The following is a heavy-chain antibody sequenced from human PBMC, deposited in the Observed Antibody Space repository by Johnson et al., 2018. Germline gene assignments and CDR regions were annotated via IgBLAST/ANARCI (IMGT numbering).Heavy chain of an antibody. D-gene: IGHD6-13*01. CDR1: GYTFTSYD. J-gene: IGHJ6*03. CDR3: ARGGIAAAGYYMDV. V-gene: IGHV1-8*01. Sequence: VQLLESGAEVKKPGASVKVSCKASGYTFTSYDINWVRQATGQGLEWMGWMNPNSGNTGYAQKFQGRVTMPRNTSISTAYMGLSSLRSEDTAVDYGARGGIAAAGYYMDVWGKGTTVTVSS. CDR2: MNPNSGNT.